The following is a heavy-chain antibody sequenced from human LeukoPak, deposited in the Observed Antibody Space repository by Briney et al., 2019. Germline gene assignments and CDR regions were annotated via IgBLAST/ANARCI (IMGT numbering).Heavy chain of an antibody. D-gene: IGHD1-14*01. CDR3: ARVGTAGGNYFDY. CDR1: GFTFSSYA. Sequence: GGSLRLSCAASGFTFSSYAMHWVRQAPGKGLEWVAVISYDGSNKYYADSVKGRFTISRDNSKNTLYLQMNSLRAEDTAVYYCARVGTAGGNYFDYWGQGTLVTVSS. CDR2: ISYDGSNK. V-gene: IGHV3-30-3*01. J-gene: IGHJ4*02.